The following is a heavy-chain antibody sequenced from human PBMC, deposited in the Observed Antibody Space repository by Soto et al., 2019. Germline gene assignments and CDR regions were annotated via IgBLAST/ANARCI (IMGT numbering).Heavy chain of an antibody. V-gene: IGHV4-39*01. Sequence: PSETLSLTCTVSGGSIISNNFYWDWIRQPPGKGLEWIGSIFYRGSTYYNPSLKSRVIISVDTSKNQFSLKLSSVTAADTAVYYCARGHVVVPSGVHGNVVWGPGTTATV. CDR2: IFYRGST. J-gene: IGHJ6*02. CDR1: GGSIISNNFY. D-gene: IGHD2-2*01. CDR3: ARGHVVVPSGVHGNVV.